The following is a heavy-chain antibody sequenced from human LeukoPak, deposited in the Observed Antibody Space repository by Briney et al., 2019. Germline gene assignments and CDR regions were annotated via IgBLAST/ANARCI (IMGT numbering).Heavy chain of an antibody. CDR1: GYTFTSYY. CDR2: INPSGGST. Sequence: ASVKVSCKASGYTFTSYYMHWVRQAPGQGLEWMGIINPSGGSTSYAQKFQGRITMTRDTSTRTVYMELSSLRSEDTAVYYCARDYLKVVLAATAPSAGHMDNWGQGTLVTVSS. J-gene: IGHJ4*02. V-gene: IGHV1-46*01. CDR3: ARDYLKVVLAATAPSAGHMDN. D-gene: IGHD2-15*01.